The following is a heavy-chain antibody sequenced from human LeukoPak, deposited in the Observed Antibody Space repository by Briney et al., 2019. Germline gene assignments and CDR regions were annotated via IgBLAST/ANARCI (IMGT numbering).Heavy chain of an antibody. CDR2: INTDGSST. V-gene: IGHV3-74*01. Sequence: GGSLRLSCAASGFTFSSYWMHWVRQAPGKGLVWVSRINTDGSSTNYADSVKGRFTISRDNAKNTLYLQMNSLRAEDTAVYYCARQYYHDSSGYPFDYWGQGTLVAVSS. D-gene: IGHD3-22*01. CDR1: GFTFSSYW. CDR3: ARQYYHDSSGYPFDY. J-gene: IGHJ4*02.